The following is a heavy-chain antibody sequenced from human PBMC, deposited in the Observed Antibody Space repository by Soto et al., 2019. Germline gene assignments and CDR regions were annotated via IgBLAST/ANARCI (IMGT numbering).Heavy chain of an antibody. CDR3: ARVHCSAGTCLDGLDF. V-gene: IGHV6-1*01. J-gene: IGHJ6*02. Sequence: PSQTLSLTCVISGDSVSSNGACWNWIRQSLSRGLQWLGRIYYRSKWFHDYAASVESRMAINPDTSRNQLSLQLNYVTPEDTAVYYCARVHCSAGTCLDGLDFWGQGTTVTVSS. D-gene: IGHD2-15*01. CDR2: IYYRSKWFH. CDR1: GDSVSSNGAC.